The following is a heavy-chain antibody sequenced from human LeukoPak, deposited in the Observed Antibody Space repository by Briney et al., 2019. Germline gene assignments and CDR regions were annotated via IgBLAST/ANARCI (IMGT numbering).Heavy chain of an antibody. J-gene: IGHJ1*01. V-gene: IGHV3-21*01. CDR2: ISSSSSYI. Sequence: PGGSLRLSCAASGFTFSSYSMKWVLQAPGKGLEWVSSISSSSSYIYYADSVKGRFTISRDNAKNSLYLQMNSLRAEDTAVYYCARDSSGYYVPRYFQHWGQGTLVTVSS. CDR1: GFTFSSYS. CDR3: ARDSSGYYVPRYFQH. D-gene: IGHD3-22*01.